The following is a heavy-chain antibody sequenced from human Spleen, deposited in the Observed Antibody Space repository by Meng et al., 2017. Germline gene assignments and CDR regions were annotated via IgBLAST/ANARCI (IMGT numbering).Heavy chain of an antibody. D-gene: IGHD2-21*01. Sequence: QVQLQESGPGLVKPSQTLSLTCTASGGSISSGDYSWSWIRQPPGKGLEWIGYIYNSGSTYYNPSLKSRVTISVDTSKNQFSLKLRFVTAADTAVYYCAREGRSHQVGVSVYWVQGNLVTVSS. CDR2: IYNSGST. CDR3: AREGRSHQVGVSVY. J-gene: IGHJ4*02. V-gene: IGHV4-30-4*01. CDR1: GGSISSGDYS.